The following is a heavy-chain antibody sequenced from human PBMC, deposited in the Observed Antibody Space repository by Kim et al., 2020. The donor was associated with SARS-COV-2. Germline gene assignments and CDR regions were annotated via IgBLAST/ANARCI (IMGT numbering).Heavy chain of an antibody. CDR2: IYTSGST. Sequence: SETLSLTCTVSGGSISSGSYYWSWIRQPAGKGLEWIGRIYTSGSTNYNPSLKSRVTISVDTSKNQFSLKLSSVTAADTAVYYCARDRTYCGGDCFPYGMDVWGQGTTVTVSS. J-gene: IGHJ6*02. CDR3: ARDRTYCGGDCFPYGMDV. D-gene: IGHD2-21*02. V-gene: IGHV4-61*02. CDR1: GGSISSGSYY.